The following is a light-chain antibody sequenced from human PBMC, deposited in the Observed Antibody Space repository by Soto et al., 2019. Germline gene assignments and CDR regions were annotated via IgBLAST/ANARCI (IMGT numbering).Light chain of an antibody. J-gene: IGKJ1*01. V-gene: IGKV3-20*01. CDR1: QSVSSSY. CDR2: GAS. Sequence: EIALTQCPGTLSLSPGERATPSCSASQSVSSSYLAWYQQKPGQSPRLLIYGASSRATGIPDRFSGSGSGTDFTLTISRLEPEDFAVYYCQQYGSSPVTFGQGTKV. CDR3: QQYGSSPVT.